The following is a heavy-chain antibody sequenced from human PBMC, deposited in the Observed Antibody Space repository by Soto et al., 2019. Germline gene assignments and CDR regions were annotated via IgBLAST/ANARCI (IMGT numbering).Heavy chain of an antibody. D-gene: IGHD6-13*01. CDR2: IYYSGST. Sequence: PSETLSLTCTVSGGSISSGGYYCSWIRQHPGKGLEWIGYIYYSGSTYYNPSLKSRVTISVDTSKNQFSLKLSSVTAADTAVYYCARAVGSSSWYPRKKPNWFDPWGQGTLVTVSS. CDR1: GGSISSGGYY. CDR3: ARAVGSSSWYPRKKPNWFDP. J-gene: IGHJ5*02. V-gene: IGHV4-31*03.